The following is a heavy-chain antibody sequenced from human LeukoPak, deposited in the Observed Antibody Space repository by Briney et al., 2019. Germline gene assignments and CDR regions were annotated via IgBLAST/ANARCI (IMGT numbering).Heavy chain of an antibody. CDR1: GGSISSSNW. V-gene: IGHV4-4*02. CDR2: IYHSGST. Sequence: SGTLSLTCAVSGGSISSSNWWSWVRQPPGKGLEWIGEIYHSGSTNYNPSLKSRVTISVDKSKNQFSLKLSSVTAADTAVYYCARSRGESVTTWSEYFQHWGQGTLVTVSS. CDR3: ARSRGESVTTWSEYFQH. D-gene: IGHD4-17*01. J-gene: IGHJ1*01.